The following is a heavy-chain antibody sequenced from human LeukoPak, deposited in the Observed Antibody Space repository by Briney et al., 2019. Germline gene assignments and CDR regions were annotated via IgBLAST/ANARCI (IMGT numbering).Heavy chain of an antibody. CDR1: GCTFTGYY. Sequence: GASVKVPCKASGCTFTGYYIHWVRQAPGQGLEWMGWIHPNSGGTNFAQKFQGRVTMTRDSSISTAYMEVSSLRSDDTAVYYCARAPVGGPLRFFDYWGQGTLVTVSS. J-gene: IGHJ4*02. V-gene: IGHV1-2*02. CDR3: ARAPVGGPLRFFDY. D-gene: IGHD3-3*01. CDR2: IHPNSGGT.